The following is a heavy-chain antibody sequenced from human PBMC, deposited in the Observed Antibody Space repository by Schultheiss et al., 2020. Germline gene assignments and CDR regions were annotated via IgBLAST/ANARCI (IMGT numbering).Heavy chain of an antibody. V-gene: IGHV3-33*03. Sequence: GGSLRLSCAASGFTFSSYGMHWVRQAPGKGLEWVAVIWYDGSNKYYADSVKGRFTISRDNAKNTLYLQMNSLRAEDTAVYYCAKGGAYCGGDCWVGYWGQGTLVTVSS. D-gene: IGHD2-21*02. CDR2: IWYDGSNK. CDR1: GFTFSSYG. J-gene: IGHJ4*02. CDR3: AKGGAYCGGDCWVGY.